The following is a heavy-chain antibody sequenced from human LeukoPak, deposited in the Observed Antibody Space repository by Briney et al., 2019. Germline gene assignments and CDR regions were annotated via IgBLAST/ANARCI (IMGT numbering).Heavy chain of an antibody. V-gene: IGHV3-21*01. CDR1: GFTFSSYS. D-gene: IGHD3-9*01. CDR2: ISSSSSYI. Sequence: GGSLRLSCAASGFTFSSYSMNWVRQAPGKGLEWVSSISSSSSYIYYADSVKGRFTISRDNAKNSLYLQMNSLGAEDTAVYYCASSDHYDILKMVDYWGQGTLVTVSS. J-gene: IGHJ4*02. CDR3: ASSDHYDILKMVDY.